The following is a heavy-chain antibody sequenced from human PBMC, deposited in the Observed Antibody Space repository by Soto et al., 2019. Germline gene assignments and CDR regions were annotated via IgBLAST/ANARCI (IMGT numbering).Heavy chain of an antibody. CDR2: ISPDGGNQ. Sequence: PGGSLRVSCVASGFIFSYYAMHWARQSPGKGLVWVALISPDGGNQYYSESAKGRFTISRDNSKNTLYLQMNDLRPDDTALYYCARENSRIAPRLFQHWGHGSLVTVSS. CDR3: ARENSRIAPRLFQH. CDR1: GFIFSYYA. D-gene: IGHD6-6*01. V-gene: IGHV3-30-3*01. J-gene: IGHJ1*01.